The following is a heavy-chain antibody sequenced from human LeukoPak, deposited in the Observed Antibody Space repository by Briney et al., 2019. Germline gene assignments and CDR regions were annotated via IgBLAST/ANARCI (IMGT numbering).Heavy chain of an antibody. CDR2: IFSSGNS. Sequence: PSETLSLTCTVSGDSMSSGTYYWSWIRQPAGKRLEYLGRIFSSGNSNYNPSLKSRVTMSMDTSKSQFSLNLSSVTAADSAVYYCAGFCASSTCYSGGTNFAFWGQGALVAVSS. D-gene: IGHD2-2*01. CDR1: GDSMSSGTYY. J-gene: IGHJ4*02. CDR3: AGFCASSTCYSGGTNFAF. V-gene: IGHV4-61*02.